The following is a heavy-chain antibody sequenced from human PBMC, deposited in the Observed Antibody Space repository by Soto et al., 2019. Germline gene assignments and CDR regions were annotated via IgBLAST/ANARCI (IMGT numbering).Heavy chain of an antibody. Sequence: QVRLVESGGDVVQPGRSLRLSCAASGFTFSNYGMHWVRQAPGKGLEWVAGLWFAGSNKYYADSVKGRFTISRDNSKRTLYLQVNSLRAEDTAVYYCARSKPLYCSGGSCYSYYYYGMDVWGQGTTVTVSS. V-gene: IGHV3-33*01. CDR3: ARSKPLYCSGGSCYSYYYYGMDV. CDR2: LWFAGSNK. J-gene: IGHJ6*02. CDR1: GFTFSNYG. D-gene: IGHD2-15*01.